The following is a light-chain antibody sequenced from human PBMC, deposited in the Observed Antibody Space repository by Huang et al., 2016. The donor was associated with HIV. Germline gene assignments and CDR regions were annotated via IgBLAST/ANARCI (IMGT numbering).Light chain of an antibody. CDR2: DTS. V-gene: IGKV3-11*01. J-gene: IGKJ4*01. CDR1: QSVGNY. CDR3: QQRSSGVT. Sequence: IVLTQSPATLSWYPGGRVTLSCRESQSVGNYIAWYQQHPGQSPKLLIYDTSTRATGTPVRFSGSGSGTDFTLTISSLESEDFAVYYCQQRSSGVTFGGGTKV.